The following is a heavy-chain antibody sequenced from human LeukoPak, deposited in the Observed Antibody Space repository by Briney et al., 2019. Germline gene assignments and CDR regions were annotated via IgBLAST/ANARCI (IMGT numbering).Heavy chain of an antibody. CDR1: GGSFSGYY. Sequence: SETLSLTCAVYGGSFSGYYWSWIRQTPGKGLEWIGEINHSGSTNYNPSLKSRVTISVDTSKNQFSLKLSSVTAADTAVYYCARDGSGKDAFDIWGQGTMVTVSS. J-gene: IGHJ3*02. D-gene: IGHD3-10*01. V-gene: IGHV4-34*01. CDR2: INHSGST. CDR3: ARDGSGKDAFDI.